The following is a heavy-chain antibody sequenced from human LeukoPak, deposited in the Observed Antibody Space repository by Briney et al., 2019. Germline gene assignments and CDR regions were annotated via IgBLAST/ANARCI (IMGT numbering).Heavy chain of an antibody. Sequence: SETLSLTCTVSGGSISSYYWNWIRQPPGKGLDWIGYIYYSGSTNYNPSLKSRVTISVDTSKNQFSLKLSSVTAADTAVYYCARYPGGKRGYSYGHYYYYGMDVWGQGTTVTVSS. J-gene: IGHJ6*02. CDR1: GGSISSYY. CDR2: IYYSGST. V-gene: IGHV4-59*08. D-gene: IGHD5-18*01. CDR3: ARYPGGKRGYSYGHYYYYGMDV.